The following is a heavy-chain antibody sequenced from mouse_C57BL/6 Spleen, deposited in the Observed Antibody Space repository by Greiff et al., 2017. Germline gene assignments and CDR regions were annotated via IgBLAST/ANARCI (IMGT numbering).Heavy chain of an antibody. D-gene: IGHD2-4*01. CDR3: ARYDYDEGYYYAMDY. CDR1: GYTFTSYW. Sequence: VKLQQPGAELVKPGASVKMSCKASGYTFTSYWITWVKQRPGQGLEWIGDIYPGSGSTNYNEKFKSKATLTVDTSSSTAYMQLSSLTSEDSAVYYCARYDYDEGYYYAMDYWGQGTSVTVSS. CDR2: IYPGSGST. J-gene: IGHJ4*01. V-gene: IGHV1-55*01.